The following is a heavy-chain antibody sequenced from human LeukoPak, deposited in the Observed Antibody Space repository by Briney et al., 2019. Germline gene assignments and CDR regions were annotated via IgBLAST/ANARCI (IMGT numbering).Heavy chain of an antibody. CDR1: GYTFTSYG. CDR3: ARPKYTTSSFDHHYGLDV. Sequence: GASVKVSCRASGYTFTSYGISWVRQAPGQGLEWMGWISAYNGNTNYAQKLQGRVTMTTDTSTSTAYMELSSLKSEDTAVYYCARPKYTTSSFDHHYGLDVWGQGTRVIVSS. J-gene: IGHJ6*02. CDR2: ISAYNGNT. D-gene: IGHD2-2*02. V-gene: IGHV1-18*01.